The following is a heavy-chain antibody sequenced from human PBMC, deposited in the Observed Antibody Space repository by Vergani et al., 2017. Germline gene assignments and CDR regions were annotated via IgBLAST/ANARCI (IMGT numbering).Heavy chain of an antibody. J-gene: IGHJ6*02. D-gene: IGHD6-19*01. CDR2: ISSSSSYI. CDR1: GFTFSSYS. CDR3: ARDFPRAVAGTYYYYGMDV. V-gene: IGHV3-21*01. Sequence: EVQLVESGGGLVKPGGSLRLSCAASGFTFSSYSMNWVRQAPGKGLEWVSSISSSSSYIYYADSVKGRFTISRDNAKNSLYLQMNSLRAEDTAVYYCARDFPRAVAGTYYYYGMDVWGQGP.